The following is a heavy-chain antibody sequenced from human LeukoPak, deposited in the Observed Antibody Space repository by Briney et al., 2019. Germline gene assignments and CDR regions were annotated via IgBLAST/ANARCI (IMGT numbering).Heavy chain of an antibody. CDR1: GYTFTGYY. CDR3: ARDRGGGSYLGAFDI. D-gene: IGHD1-26*01. V-gene: IGHV1-2*02. CDR2: INPNSGGT. Sequence: ASVKVSCKASGYTFTGYYMHWVRQAPGQGLEWMGWINPNSGGTNYAQKFQGSVTMTRDTSISTAYMELSRLRSDDTAVYYCARDRGGGSYLGAFDIWGQGTMVTVSS. J-gene: IGHJ3*02.